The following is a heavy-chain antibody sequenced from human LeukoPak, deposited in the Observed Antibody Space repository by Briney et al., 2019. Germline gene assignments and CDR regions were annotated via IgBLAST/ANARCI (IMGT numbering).Heavy chain of an antibody. V-gene: IGHV1-18*01. CDR3: ARDRPTGEDYGDPRLWFDP. J-gene: IGHJ5*02. CDR2: ISAYNGNT. D-gene: IGHD4-17*01. Sequence: GASVKVSCKASGYTFTSYGISWVRQAPGQGLEWMGWISAYNGNTNYAQKLQGRVTMTTDTSTSTAYMELRSLRSDDTAVYYCARDRPTGEDYGDPRLWFDPWGQGTLVTVSS. CDR1: GYTFTSYG.